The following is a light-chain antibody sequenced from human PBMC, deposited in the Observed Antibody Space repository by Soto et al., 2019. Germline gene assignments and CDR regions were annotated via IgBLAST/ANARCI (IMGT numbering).Light chain of an antibody. CDR2: EVS. V-gene: IGLV2-14*01. Sequence: QSALTQPASVSGSPGQSITISCTGTASDIGAYNYVSWYRQHPGKAPKLMIYEVSNRPSGVSNRFSGSRSGSTAYLTISGLQAEDEAHYYCNSYTSSSAHVVFGGGTKVTVL. CDR1: ASDIGAYNY. CDR3: NSYTSSSAHVV. J-gene: IGLJ2*01.